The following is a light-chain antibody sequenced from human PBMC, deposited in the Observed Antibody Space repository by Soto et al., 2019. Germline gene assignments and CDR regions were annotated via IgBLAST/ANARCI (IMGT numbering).Light chain of an antibody. J-gene: IGKJ1*01. Sequence: DIQMTQSPSTLSASVGDRVTITCRASQSISSWLAWHQQKPGKAPRLLIYKASNLEIGVPSRFSGIGSGTEFTLTITSLQPDDSATYYCQQYNDNWTFGQGTKVDIK. CDR2: KAS. CDR1: QSISSW. V-gene: IGKV1-5*03. CDR3: QQYNDNWT.